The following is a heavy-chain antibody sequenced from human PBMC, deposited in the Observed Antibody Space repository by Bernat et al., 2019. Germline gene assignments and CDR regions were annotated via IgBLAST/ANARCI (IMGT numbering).Heavy chain of an antibody. J-gene: IGHJ6*02. CDR3: ARGGGLLWFGNYGMDV. Sequence: QVQLVQSGAEVKKPGASVKVSCKASGYTFTGYYMHWVRQAPGQGLEWMGWINPNSGGTNYAQKFQGWVTMTRDTSISTAYMELGRLRSDDTAVYYCARGGGLLWFGNYGMDVWGQGTTVTVSS. CDR2: INPNSGGT. V-gene: IGHV1-2*04. CDR1: GYTFTGYY. D-gene: IGHD3-10*01.